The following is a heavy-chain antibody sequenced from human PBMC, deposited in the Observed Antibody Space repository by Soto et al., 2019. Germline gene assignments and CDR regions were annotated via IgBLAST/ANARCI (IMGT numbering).Heavy chain of an antibody. J-gene: IGHJ4*01. D-gene: IGHD4-17*01. CDR2: VYSSGST. CDR3: ARTSTGYGYGDF. V-gene: IGHV4-4*07. CDR1: GGSISGYY. Sequence: SETLSLPCTETGGSISGYYWSWIRQPAGKGLEWIGRVYSSGSTNYNPSLKSRVTISVDTSKNQISLMLTSVTAADTAVYYCARTSTGYGYGDFWGHGILVTVSS.